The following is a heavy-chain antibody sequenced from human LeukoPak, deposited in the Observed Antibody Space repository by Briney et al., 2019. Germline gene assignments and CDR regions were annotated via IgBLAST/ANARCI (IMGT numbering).Heavy chain of an antibody. D-gene: IGHD6-19*01. CDR1: GFTFSDYY. CDR3: ARGGYSSGWYDYFDY. V-gene: IGHV3-11*06. CDR2: ISSSSSYT. Sequence: GGSLRPSSAVSGFTFSDYYMSWISHAPGKGLGWVAYISSSSSYTNYADSVKGRFTISRDNAKNSLYLQMNSLRAEDTAVYYCARGGYSSGWYDYFDYWGQGTLVTVSS. J-gene: IGHJ4*02.